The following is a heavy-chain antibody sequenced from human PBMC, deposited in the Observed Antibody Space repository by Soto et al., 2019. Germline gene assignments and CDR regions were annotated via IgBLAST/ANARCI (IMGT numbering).Heavy chain of an antibody. D-gene: IGHD6-19*01. Sequence: PFETLSLTCIVSGGTISTSSYYWGLIRQPPGKGLEWIGTIYYTGSTYYNPSLESRVSISEDSSKNHFSLKLSSVTAADTAVYYCASHPSRPGGWYAGSFSWGQGILVTVSS. CDR3: ASHPSRPGGWYAGSFS. CDR1: GGTISTSSYY. CDR2: IYYTGST. V-gene: IGHV4-39*01. J-gene: IGHJ5*02.